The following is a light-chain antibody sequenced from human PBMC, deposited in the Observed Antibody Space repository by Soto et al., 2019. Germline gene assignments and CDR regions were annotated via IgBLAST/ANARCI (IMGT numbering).Light chain of an antibody. CDR2: DAY. Sequence: LLTQSPGTLPLSPGERATLSCRASQSFRGLLAWYQQKPGQAPRLLIYDAYNRATGIPPRFSGSGSGTDLTLTISSLEPEDSAVYYCQQRHMWPITFGQGTRLEIK. CDR3: QQRHMWPIT. J-gene: IGKJ5*01. CDR1: QSFRGL. V-gene: IGKV3-11*01.